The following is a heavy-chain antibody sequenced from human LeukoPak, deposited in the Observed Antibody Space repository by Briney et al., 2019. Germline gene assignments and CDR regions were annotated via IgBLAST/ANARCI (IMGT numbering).Heavy chain of an antibody. D-gene: IGHD6-6*01. V-gene: IGHV4-34*01. CDR1: GGSFSGYY. CDR3: ASSPSQLVPFDY. CDR2: INDSGST. J-gene: IGHJ4*02. Sequence: TSETLSLTCAVYGGSFSGYYWSWVRQTPGKGLEWIGEINDSGSTHNNPSLESRVTISVDTSNNQFSLRLSSVTAADTAVYYCASSPSQLVPFDYGGQGILVAVSA.